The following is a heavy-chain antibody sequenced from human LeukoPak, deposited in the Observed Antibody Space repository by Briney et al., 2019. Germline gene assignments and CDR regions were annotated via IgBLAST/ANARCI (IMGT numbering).Heavy chain of an antibody. CDR3: SKADPLYYYDGSGPLDY. V-gene: IGHV3-33*06. CDR1: GFTFSSYG. D-gene: IGHD3-22*01. Sequence: GRSLRISCAASGFTFSSYGMHWVRQAPGKGLEWVAGLWYDGSNKYYADSLMGRFTISRDDSKITLYLQMKSRRAEATAVYHCSKADPLYYYDGSGPLDYWGQGTLVTVP. J-gene: IGHJ4*02. CDR2: LWYDGSNK.